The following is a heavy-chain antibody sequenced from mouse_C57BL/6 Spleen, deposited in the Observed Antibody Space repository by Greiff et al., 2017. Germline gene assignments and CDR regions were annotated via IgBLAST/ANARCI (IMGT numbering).Heavy chain of an antibody. CDR2: IYPGSGNT. D-gene: IGHD3-3*01. V-gene: IGHV1-76*01. CDR3: ARFRDWKMDY. J-gene: IGHJ4*01. Sequence: QVQLQQSGAELVRPGASVKLSCKASGYTFTDYYINWVQQRPGQGLEWIARIYPGSGNTYYNEKFKGKATLTAEKSSSTAYMQLSSLTSEDSAVYFCARFRDWKMDYWGQGTSVTVSS. CDR1: GYTFTDYY.